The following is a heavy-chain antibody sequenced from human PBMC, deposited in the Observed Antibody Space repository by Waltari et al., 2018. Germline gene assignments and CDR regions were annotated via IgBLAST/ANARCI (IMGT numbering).Heavy chain of an antibody. V-gene: IGHV1-2*02. CDR3: AREREQQLVPWTISGYSFDP. CDR1: GYTFTGYY. CDR2: IKPNRGGK. Sequence: QVQLVQSGAEVKKPGASVKVSCKASGYTFTGYYMHWVRQAPGQGLEWMGWIKPNRGGKNYAQKCQGRVNMTRDTSISTAYMELSRLRSDDTAVYYCAREREQQLVPWTISGYSFDPWGQGTLVTVSS. D-gene: IGHD6-13*01. J-gene: IGHJ5*02.